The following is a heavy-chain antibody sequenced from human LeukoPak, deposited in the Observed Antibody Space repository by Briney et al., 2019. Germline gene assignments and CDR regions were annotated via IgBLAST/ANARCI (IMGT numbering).Heavy chain of an antibody. D-gene: IGHD5-18*01. Sequence: GESLKISCKGSGYSFTSYWIGWGRQMPGKGLEWVGIIYPGDSDTRYSPSFQGQVTISADKSISTAYLQWSSLKASDTAMYYCARPRRYSYAAEAFDIWGQGTMVTVSS. V-gene: IGHV5-51*01. CDR3: ARPRRYSYAAEAFDI. J-gene: IGHJ3*02. CDR1: GYSFTSYW. CDR2: IYPGDSDT.